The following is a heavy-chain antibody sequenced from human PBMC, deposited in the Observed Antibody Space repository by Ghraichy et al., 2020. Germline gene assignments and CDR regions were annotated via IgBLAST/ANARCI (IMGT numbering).Heavy chain of an antibody. Sequence: SETLSLTCAVSGGSFSSTKWWSWVRQPPGKGLEWIGEIYHSGSTTYNPSLKSRVTLSIDKAKNQFSLKLSSMTAADTAVYYCARVADGDFDYWGQGTLVTVSS. CDR2: IYHSGST. CDR3: ARVADGDFDY. V-gene: IGHV4-4*02. CDR1: GGSFSSTKW. D-gene: IGHD4-17*01. J-gene: IGHJ4*02.